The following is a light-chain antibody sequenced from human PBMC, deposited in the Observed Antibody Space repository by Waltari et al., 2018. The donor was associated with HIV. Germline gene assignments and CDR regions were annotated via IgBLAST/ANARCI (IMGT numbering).Light chain of an antibody. Sequence: DIQMTQFPSSLSGSAGDRVTITCRASHSIGSWLAWYQQKPGKAPKLLFYKASDLESGVPPRFSGRGSGTEFTLTISSLQPDESATYYCQQYDTSSPTFGQGTNVEVK. J-gene: IGKJ1*01. CDR1: HSIGSW. CDR2: KAS. V-gene: IGKV1-5*03. CDR3: QQYDTSSPT.